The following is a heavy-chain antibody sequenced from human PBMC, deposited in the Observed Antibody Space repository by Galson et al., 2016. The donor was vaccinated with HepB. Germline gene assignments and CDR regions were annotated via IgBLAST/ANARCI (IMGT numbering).Heavy chain of an antibody. CDR1: GVLFRRYG. D-gene: IGHD2/OR15-2a*01. J-gene: IGHJ4*02. CDR2: DSMDGRRK. V-gene: IGHV3-30*18. CDR3: AKRHEYCPPVGCSVDY. Sequence: SLRFSCAGSGVLFRRYGMHWGGQALGKGLEWVAADSMDGRRKFYSDYVKGRFTISRDNSNNMLFLQMDSLRPDDTAVYYCAKRHEYCPPVGCSVDYWGQGTLVSVSS.